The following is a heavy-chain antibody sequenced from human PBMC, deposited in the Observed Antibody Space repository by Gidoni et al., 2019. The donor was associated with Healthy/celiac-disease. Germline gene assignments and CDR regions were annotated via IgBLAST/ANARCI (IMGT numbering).Heavy chain of an antibody. D-gene: IGHD6-19*01. Sequence: QVQLQESGPGLVKPSQTLSLTCTVSGGPISSGSYYWSWIRQPAGKGLEWIGRIYTSGSTNYNPSLKSRVTISVDTSKNQFSLKLSSVTAADTAVYYCARETSVAGTPPYGMDVWGQGTTVTVSS. V-gene: IGHV4-61*02. J-gene: IGHJ6*02. CDR3: ARETSVAGTPPYGMDV. CDR1: GGPISSGSYY. CDR2: IYTSGST.